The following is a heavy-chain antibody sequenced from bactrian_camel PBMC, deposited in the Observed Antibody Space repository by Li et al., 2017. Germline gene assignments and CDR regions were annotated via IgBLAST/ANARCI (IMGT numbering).Heavy chain of an antibody. CDR1: GFRFEDYP. D-gene: IGHD6*01. V-gene: IGHV3-1*01. Sequence: VQLVESGGGSVQAGGSLKLTCAASGFRFEDYPMSWVRQVAGKELEWIAQIDYSGTLTRYNNGMEGRFTISRDNAKNTLYLQLNSLSTEDTAMYYCAANGDIWSEYKFWGQGTQV. CDR2: IDYSGTLT. CDR3: AANGDIWSEYKF. J-gene: IGHJ4*01.